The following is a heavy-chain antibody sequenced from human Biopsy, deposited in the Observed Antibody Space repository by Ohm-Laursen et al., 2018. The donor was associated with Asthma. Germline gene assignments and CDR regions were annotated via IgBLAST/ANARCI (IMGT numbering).Heavy chain of an antibody. CDR1: GVSFSNYA. CDR3: ARGYSGSDRIVYYYSGLEV. V-gene: IGHV1-69*10. J-gene: IGHJ6*02. Sequence: GASVNLSCKASGVSFSNYAISWVRQAPGQGLEWMGGLTTVLGTPDTAQMFEGRVTTTADQSKSTAYMELRSLSSEETAVYYSARGYSGSDRIVYYYSGLEVWGQGTTVTVSS. D-gene: IGHD5-12*01. CDR2: LTTVLGTP.